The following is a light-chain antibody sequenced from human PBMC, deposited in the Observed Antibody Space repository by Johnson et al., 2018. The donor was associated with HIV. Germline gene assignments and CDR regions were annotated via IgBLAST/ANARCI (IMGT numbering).Light chain of an antibody. Sequence: QSVLTQPPSVSAAPGQKVTISCSGSSSNIGRNYVSWYQQLPGTAPKLLIFDNNKRPSGIPDRFSGSKSATSATLAITGLQTGDEADYYCGTWDSSLYVFVFGSGTKVTVL. CDR2: DNN. V-gene: IGLV1-51*01. CDR1: SSNIGRNY. J-gene: IGLJ1*01. CDR3: GTWDSSLYVFV.